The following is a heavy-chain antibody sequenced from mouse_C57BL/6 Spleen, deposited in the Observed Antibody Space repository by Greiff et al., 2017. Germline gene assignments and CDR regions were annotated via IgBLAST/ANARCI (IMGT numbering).Heavy chain of an antibody. CDR1: GYTFTDYY. V-gene: IGHV1-26*01. CDR3: ARSPLDY. Sequence: VQLQQSGPELVKPGASVKISCKASGYTFTDYYMNWVKQSHGKSLEWIGDINPNNGGTSYNQKFKGKATLTVDKSSSTAYMDLRSLTSEDSAVYYCARSPLDYWGQGTTLTVSS. CDR2: INPNNGGT. J-gene: IGHJ2*01.